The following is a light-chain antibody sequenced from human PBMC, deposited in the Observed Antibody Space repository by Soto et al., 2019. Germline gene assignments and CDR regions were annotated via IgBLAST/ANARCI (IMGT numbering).Light chain of an antibody. J-gene: IGLJ1*01. V-gene: IGLV2-14*01. Sequence: QSVLTPPASVSGSPGQSITIACTGTSGHVGGYYHVSWYQQLPGKAPTLMISEVSNRPSGVSNRFSGSKSGNTAPLTXSGLQAEDEADYYCSSYTAGGTIFGTRTKVTVL. CDR1: SGHVGGYYH. CDR2: EVS. CDR3: SSYTAGGTI.